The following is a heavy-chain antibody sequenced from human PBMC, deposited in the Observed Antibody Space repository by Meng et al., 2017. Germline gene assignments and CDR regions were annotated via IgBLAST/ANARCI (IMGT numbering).Heavy chain of an antibody. CDR1: GGTFSSYT. J-gene: IGHJ6*02. CDR3: ARERDIVLMTYYYYGMDV. CDR2: IIPILGIA. D-gene: IGHD2-8*01. V-gene: IGHV1-69*04. Sequence: SVKVSCKASGGTFSSYTISWVRQAPGQGLEWMGRIIPILGIANYAQKFQGRVTITADKSTSTAYMELSSLRSEDTAVYYCARERDIVLMTYYYYGMDVWGQGTMVTVSS.